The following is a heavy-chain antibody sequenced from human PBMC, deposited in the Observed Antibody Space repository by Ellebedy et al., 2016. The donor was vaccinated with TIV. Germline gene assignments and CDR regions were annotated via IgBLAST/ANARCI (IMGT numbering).Heavy chain of an antibody. J-gene: IGHJ4*02. CDR1: GGSISDSYY. CDR3: VRTIVGGRIDS. D-gene: IGHD1-26*01. V-gene: IGHV4-39*07. Sequence: MPSETLSLTCTVSGGSISDSYYWGWIRHPPGKGLEWVGSIHYTGSTYYSPSLKSRITISVDTSKDQFSLKLSSVTAADTAVYYCVRTIVGGRIDSWGQGTLVTVSS. CDR2: IHYTGST.